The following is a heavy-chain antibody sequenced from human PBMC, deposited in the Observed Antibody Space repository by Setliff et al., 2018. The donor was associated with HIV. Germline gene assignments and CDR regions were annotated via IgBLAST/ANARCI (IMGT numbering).Heavy chain of an antibody. D-gene: IGHD3-9*01. Sequence: GGSLRLSCAASGFIFSDYGMHWVRQAPGKGLEWVAFIRYDGSKKQYVDSVKGRFTISRDYSKNTLYLQMNSLRVEDTAVYYCAKDFLLRYFDWLTFFDSWGQGALVTVSS. J-gene: IGHJ4*02. V-gene: IGHV3-30*02. CDR1: GFIFSDYG. CDR3: AKDFLLRYFDWLTFFDS. CDR2: IRYDGSKK.